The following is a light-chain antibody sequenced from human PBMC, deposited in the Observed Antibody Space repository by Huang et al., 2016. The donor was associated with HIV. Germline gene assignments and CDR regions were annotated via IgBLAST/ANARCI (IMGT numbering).Light chain of an antibody. CDR2: GAS. J-gene: IGKJ1*01. CDR1: QRVTGNS. V-gene: IGKV3-20*01. Sequence: EIVLTQSPDTLSLSPGEGATLSCTASQRVTGNSLAWYQQDPGQAPRLLIYGASYRATGVPDRFSGSGSGTDFTLTIDTLEPEDSAMYYCHQYGNSPWTFGQGTKVEIK. CDR3: HQYGNSPWT.